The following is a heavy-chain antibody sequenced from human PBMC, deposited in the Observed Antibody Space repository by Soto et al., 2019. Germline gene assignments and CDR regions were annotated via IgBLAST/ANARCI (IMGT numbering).Heavy chain of an antibody. Sequence: VQLVEPGGGLVQPGRSLRLSCTASAFTFGDFAMHWVRQVPGKGLEWVSGINWNGNYIGYADSVKGRFTVSRDNAKNSLYLQMNSLRPEDTALYFCARGPTGGTWLVYFEWWGRGTLVTVSS. CDR2: INWNGNYI. V-gene: IGHV3-9*01. CDR1: AFTFGDFA. CDR3: ARGPTGGTWLVYFEW. J-gene: IGHJ4*02. D-gene: IGHD6-19*01.